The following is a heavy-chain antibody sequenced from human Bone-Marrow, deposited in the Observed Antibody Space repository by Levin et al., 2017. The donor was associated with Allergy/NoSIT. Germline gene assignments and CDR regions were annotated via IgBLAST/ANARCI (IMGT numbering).Heavy chain of an antibody. D-gene: IGHD3-10*01. CDR3: ARDTSTVRGGSAFDI. V-gene: IGHV3-66*01. Sequence: PGGSLRLSCVASGFTISTNSMTWVRQAQGKGLEWVSVTYSGGSTYYADSVKGRFTISRDISKNRLFLQMNSLRAEDTAVYYCARDTSTVRGGSAFDIWGLGTMVTVSS. CDR2: TYSGGST. CDR1: GFTISTNS. J-gene: IGHJ3*02.